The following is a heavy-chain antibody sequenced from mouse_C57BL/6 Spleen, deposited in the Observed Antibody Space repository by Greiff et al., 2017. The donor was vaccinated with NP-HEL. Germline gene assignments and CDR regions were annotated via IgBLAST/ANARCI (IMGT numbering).Heavy chain of an antibody. Sequence: QVQLKQPGAELVKPGASVKLSCKASGYTFTSYWMHWVKQRPGQGLEWIGMIHPNSGSTNYNEKFKSKATLTVDKSSSTAYMQLSSLTSEDSAVYYCAREGYYGSKDYWGQGTTLTVSS. J-gene: IGHJ2*01. CDR2: IHPNSGST. D-gene: IGHD1-1*01. CDR3: AREGYYGSKDY. V-gene: IGHV1-64*01. CDR1: GYTFTSYW.